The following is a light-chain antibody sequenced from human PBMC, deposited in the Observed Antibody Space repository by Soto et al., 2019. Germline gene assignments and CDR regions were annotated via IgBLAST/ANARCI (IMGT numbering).Light chain of an antibody. CDR1: SSDVGRYDY. Sequence: QSVLAQPASVSGSPGQSITISCTGTSSDVGRYDYVSWYQHHPGKAPKLMIYEVSNRPSGVSNRFSGSKSGNTASLTISGLQAEDEADYYCSSFTSSSTYVFGIGTKVTVL. CDR2: EVS. V-gene: IGLV2-14*01. J-gene: IGLJ1*01. CDR3: SSFTSSSTYV.